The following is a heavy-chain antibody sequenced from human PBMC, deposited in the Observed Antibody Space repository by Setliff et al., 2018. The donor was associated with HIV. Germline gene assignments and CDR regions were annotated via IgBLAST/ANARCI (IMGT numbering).Heavy chain of an antibody. CDR3: ARFGGPDFGGARSHRYYYYYMDV. CDR1: GGTFSSYA. V-gene: IGHV1-69*05. D-gene: IGHD3-3*01. J-gene: IGHJ6*03. CDR2: IIPIFGTA. Sequence: VASVKVSCKASGGTFSSYAISWVRQAPGQGLEWMGGIIPIFGTANYAQKFQGRVTITTDESTSTAYMELSSLRSEDTAVYYCARFGGPDFGGARSHRYYYYYMDVWGKGTTVTVSS.